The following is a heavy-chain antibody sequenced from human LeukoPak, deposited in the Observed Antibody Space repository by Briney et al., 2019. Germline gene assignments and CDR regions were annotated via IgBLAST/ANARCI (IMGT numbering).Heavy chain of an antibody. CDR2: IKKDGSEK. V-gene: IGHV3-7*01. Sequence: GGSLRLSCVGSGFTFSNHWMTWVRQAPGKGLEWVANIKKDGSEKYYVESVKGRFTISRDNAQNSMYLQMNGLRAEDTAVYYCARAGGLDYWGQGTLVTVSS. J-gene: IGHJ4*02. D-gene: IGHD6-25*01. CDR3: ARAGGLDY. CDR1: GFTFSNHW.